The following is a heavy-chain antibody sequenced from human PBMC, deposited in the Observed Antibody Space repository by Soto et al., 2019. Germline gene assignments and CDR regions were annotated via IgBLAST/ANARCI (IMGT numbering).Heavy chain of an antibody. CDR2: ISGSGGSI. V-gene: IGHV3-23*01. CDR3: AKDSGEGITVTTYGNWFDP. D-gene: IGHD4-4*01. J-gene: IGHJ5*02. Sequence: PGGSLRLSCAASGFTFSSYAMSWVRQAPGKGLEWVSTISGSGGSIYYADSVKGRFTISRDNSKNTLYPQMNSLRAEDTAVYYCAKDSGEGITVTTYGNWFDPWGQGTLVTVSS. CDR1: GFTFSSYA.